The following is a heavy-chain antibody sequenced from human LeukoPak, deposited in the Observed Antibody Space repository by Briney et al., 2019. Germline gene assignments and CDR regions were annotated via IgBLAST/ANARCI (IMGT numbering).Heavy chain of an antibody. D-gene: IGHD5-18*01. J-gene: IGHJ4*02. Sequence: GASVKVSCKAPGYTFTSYAISWVRQAPGQGLEWMGWISGHNDDTNYAQRLQGRVTMTTDTSTSTAYMELRSLRSDDTAVYYCARAGWSTAMVPYGALDYWGQGTLVTVSS. V-gene: IGHV1-18*01. CDR1: GYTFTSYA. CDR2: ISGHNDDT. CDR3: ARAGWSTAMVPYGALDY.